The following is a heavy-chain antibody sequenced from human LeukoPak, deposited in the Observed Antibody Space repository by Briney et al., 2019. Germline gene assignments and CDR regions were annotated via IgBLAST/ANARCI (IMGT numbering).Heavy chain of an antibody. D-gene: IGHD3-16*02. CDR1: GYTFTDYY. J-gene: IGHJ3*01. CDR2: VNPNSGGT. Sequence: GASVKVSCKASGYTFTDYYMHWVRQAPGQGLEWMGWVNPNSGGTEYAQKFQGRVTVTRDTSLSTAYMELSRLRSDDTAIYYCARDMQLSAWGLGTMVTVSS. CDR3: ARDMQLSA. V-gene: IGHV1-2*02.